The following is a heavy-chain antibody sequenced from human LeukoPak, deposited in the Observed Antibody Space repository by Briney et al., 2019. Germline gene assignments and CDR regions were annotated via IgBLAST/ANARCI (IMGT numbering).Heavy chain of an antibody. D-gene: IGHD6-13*01. V-gene: IGHV3-30*02. J-gene: IGHJ4*02. CDR3: ARDYIAAAGSFDY. CDR1: GFTFSSYG. Sequence: GGSLRLSCAVSGFTFSSYGMHWVRQAPGKGLEWVAFIRYDGSNKYYADSVKGRFTISRDNSKNTLYLQMNSLRAEDTAVYYCARDYIAAAGSFDYWGQGTLVTVSS. CDR2: IRYDGSNK.